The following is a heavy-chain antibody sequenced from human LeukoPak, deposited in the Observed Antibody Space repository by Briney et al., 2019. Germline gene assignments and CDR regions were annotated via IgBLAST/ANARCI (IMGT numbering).Heavy chain of an antibody. CDR1: GGSISSYY. D-gene: IGHD1-26*01. CDR2: IYYSGST. J-gene: IGHJ4*02. CDR3: ARRAWESLDY. V-gene: IGHV4-59*01. Sequence: SETLSLTCTVSGGSISSYYWSWIRQPPGKGLEWIGYIYYSGSTNYNPSLKSRVTISVDTSKNQFSLKLSSVTAADTAVYYCARRAWESLDYWGQGTLVTVSS.